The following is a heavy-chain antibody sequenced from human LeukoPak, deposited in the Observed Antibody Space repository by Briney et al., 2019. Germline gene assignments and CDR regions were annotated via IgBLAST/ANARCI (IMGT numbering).Heavy chain of an antibody. CDR3: ARGGYSSGWYVRKRNYFDY. V-gene: IGHV1-2*02. Sequence: GASVKVSCKASGYTFTGYYMHWVRQAPGQGLEWMGWINPNSGGTNYAQKFQGRVTMTRDTSISTAYMELSRLRSDDTAVYYCARGGYSSGWYVRKRNYFDYWGQGTLVTVSS. CDR1: GYTFTGYY. CDR2: INPNSGGT. D-gene: IGHD6-19*01. J-gene: IGHJ4*02.